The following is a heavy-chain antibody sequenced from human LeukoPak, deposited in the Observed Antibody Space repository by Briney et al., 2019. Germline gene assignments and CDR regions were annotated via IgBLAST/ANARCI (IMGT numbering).Heavy chain of an antibody. J-gene: IGHJ6*02. D-gene: IGHD6-13*01. V-gene: IGHV3-74*01. CDR1: GFTFSSYW. CDR3: AREGGSSSWSGKYYYYGMDV. Sequence: GGSLRLSCAASGFTFSSYWMHWVRQAPGKGLVWVSRINSDGSSTSYADSVKGRFTISRDNAKNTLYLQMNSLRAEDTAVYYCAREGGSSSWSGKYYYYGMDVWGQGTTVTVSS. CDR2: INSDGSST.